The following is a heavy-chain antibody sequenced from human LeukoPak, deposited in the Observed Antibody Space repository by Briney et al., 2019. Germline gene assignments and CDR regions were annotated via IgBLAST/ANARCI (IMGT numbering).Heavy chain of an antibody. CDR2: IKQDGSEK. CDR3: ARDLHTVGYYDSSGYSTGAFDI. D-gene: IGHD3-22*01. CDR1: GFTFSSYC. V-gene: IGHV3-7*01. J-gene: IGHJ3*02. Sequence: PGGSLRLSCAASGFTFSSYCMSWVRQAPGKGLEWVANIKQDGSEKYYVDSVKGRFTISRDNAKNSLYLQMNSLRAEDTAVYYCARDLHTVGYYDSSGYSTGAFDIWGQGTMVTVSS.